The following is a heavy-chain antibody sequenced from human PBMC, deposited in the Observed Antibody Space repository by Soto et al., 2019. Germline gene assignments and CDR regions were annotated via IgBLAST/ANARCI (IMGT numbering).Heavy chain of an antibody. V-gene: IGHV3-23*01. Sequence: EVQLLESGGGLVQPGGSLRLSCVASGFTFSSYAMRWVRQAPGKGLEWVSAVSGSGGSTYYADSVKGRFTISRDNSKNTLYLQMNSLRAEDTAVYYCARRGPGTYFDYWGQGTLVTVSS. J-gene: IGHJ4*02. D-gene: IGHD6-13*01. CDR2: VSGSGGST. CDR3: ARRGPGTYFDY. CDR1: GFTFSSYA.